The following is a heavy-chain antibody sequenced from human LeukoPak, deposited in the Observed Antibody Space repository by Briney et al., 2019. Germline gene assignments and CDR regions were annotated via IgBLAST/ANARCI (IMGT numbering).Heavy chain of an antibody. CDR1: GFTFSSSW. Sequence: GGSLRLSCVASGFTFSSSWMSWVRQAPGKGLEWVANIKQDGSEKSYVESVRGRFTISRDNAKNSLYLQLNSLRAEDTALYYCARDNPPDYWGQGTLVTVSS. CDR2: IKQDGSEK. V-gene: IGHV3-7*03. J-gene: IGHJ4*02. CDR3: ARDNPPDY.